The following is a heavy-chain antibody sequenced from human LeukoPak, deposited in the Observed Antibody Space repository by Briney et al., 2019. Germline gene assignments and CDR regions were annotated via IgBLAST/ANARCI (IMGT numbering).Heavy chain of an antibody. V-gene: IGHV3-23*01. D-gene: IGHD5-12*01. CDR2: INGSGGNT. Sequence: PGGSLRLSCAASGFTFSSYAMSWVRQAPGKGLEWVSDINGSGGNTYYADSVKGRFTISRDNSKNTLYLQMNSLRAEDTAVYYCAKRSGATITGIYYFDYWGQGTLVTVSS. CDR1: GFTFSSYA. CDR3: AKRSGATITGIYYFDY. J-gene: IGHJ4*02.